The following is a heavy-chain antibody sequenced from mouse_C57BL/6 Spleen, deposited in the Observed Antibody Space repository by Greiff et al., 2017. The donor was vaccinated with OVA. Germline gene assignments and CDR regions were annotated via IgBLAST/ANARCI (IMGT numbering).Heavy chain of an antibody. Sequence: QVQLQQSGAELVRPGASVKLSCKASGYTFTDYYINWVKQRPGQGLEWIARIYPGSGNTYYNEKFKGKATLTAEKSSSTAYMQLSSLTSEDSAVYFCARHYGSSYPAWFAYWGQGTLVTVSA. D-gene: IGHD1-1*01. V-gene: IGHV1-76*01. CDR2: IYPGSGNT. CDR1: GYTFTDYY. J-gene: IGHJ3*01. CDR3: ARHYGSSYPAWFAY.